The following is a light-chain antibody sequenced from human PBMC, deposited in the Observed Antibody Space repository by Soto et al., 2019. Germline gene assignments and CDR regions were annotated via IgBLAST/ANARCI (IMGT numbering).Light chain of an antibody. V-gene: IGKV1-6*01. J-gene: IGKJ1*01. CDR2: GAT. CDR1: QDIRTE. Sequence: ALQMTQSPSSLSASVGDRVTITCRASQDIRTELGWYQQKPGKAPKLLIYGATTLQSGVPSRFSGSGSGTDFTLTISVLQPEDFATYYCLQDYNYPRTFGQGTTVEVK. CDR3: LQDYNYPRT.